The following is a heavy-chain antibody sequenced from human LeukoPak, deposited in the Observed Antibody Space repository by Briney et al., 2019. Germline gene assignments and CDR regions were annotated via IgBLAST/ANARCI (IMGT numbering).Heavy chain of an antibody. V-gene: IGHV4-59*01. CDR2: IYYSGST. Sequence: SETLSLTCTVSGGSIRGYFWTWIRHPPGKGLEWIGYIYYSGSTNYNPSLKSRVTIAVDTSKNQFSLRLNSVTAADTAVYYCAMAYSSSWYYFDYWGQGTLVTVSS. CDR3: AMAYSSSWYYFDY. D-gene: IGHD6-13*01. J-gene: IGHJ4*02. CDR1: GGSIRGYF.